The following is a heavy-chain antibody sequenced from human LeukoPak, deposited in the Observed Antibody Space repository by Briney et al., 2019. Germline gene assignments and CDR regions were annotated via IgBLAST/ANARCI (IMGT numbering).Heavy chain of an antibody. V-gene: IGHV3-74*01. CDR2: INSDGSST. CDR3: ARDSADSNGLY. CDR1: GFTFSSYW. Sequence: PGGSPRLSCAASGFTFSSYWMHWVRQAPGKGLVWVSRINSDGSSTSYADSVKGRFTISRDNAKNTLYLQMNSLRAEDTAVYYCARDSADSNGLYWGQGTLVTVSS. D-gene: IGHD4-11*01. J-gene: IGHJ4*02.